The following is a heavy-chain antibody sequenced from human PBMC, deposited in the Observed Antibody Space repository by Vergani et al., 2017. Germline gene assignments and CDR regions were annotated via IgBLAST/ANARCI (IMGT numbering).Heavy chain of an antibody. V-gene: IGHV3-30*03. CDR2: IASDGSNQ. J-gene: IGHJ6*03. D-gene: IGHD3-10*01. CDR1: GFTFSNYA. Sequence: QAQLVESGGGVVQPGRSLRLSCAASGFTFSNYAIHWVRQAPGKGLEWVAIIASDGSNQFYVGSVKGRFTISRDNSKNTLSLQMNSLRPEDTAVYYCARDGQRISLGQMGRGVWPGYGYMDVWGKGTTVTVSS. CDR3: ARDGQRISLGQMGRGVWPGYGYMDV.